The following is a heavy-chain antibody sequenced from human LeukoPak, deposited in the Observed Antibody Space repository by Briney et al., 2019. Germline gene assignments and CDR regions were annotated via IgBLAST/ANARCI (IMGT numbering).Heavy chain of an antibody. CDR1: GGTFISYT. CDR2: IIPILGIA. Sequence: ASVKVSCKASGGTFISYTIRWLRQASGQGLEWMGRIIPILGIANYAQKFQGRVTITADKSTSTAYMELSSLRSEDTAVYYCARPRSYYYDSSGYEAFDIWGQGTMVTVSS. J-gene: IGHJ3*02. CDR3: ARPRSYYYDSSGYEAFDI. V-gene: IGHV1-69*02. D-gene: IGHD3-22*01.